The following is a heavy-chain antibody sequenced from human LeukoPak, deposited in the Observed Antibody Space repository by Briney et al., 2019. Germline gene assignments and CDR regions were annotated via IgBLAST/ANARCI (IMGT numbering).Heavy chain of an antibody. CDR3: ARPSYGGNPYDDFDI. D-gene: IGHD4-23*01. CDR2: IIPIFGTA. J-gene: IGHJ3*02. V-gene: IGHV1-69*01. CDR1: GGTFSSYA. Sequence: GSSAKVSCKASGGTFSSYAISWVRQAPGQGLEWMGGIIPIFGTANYAQKFQGRVTITADESTSTAYMELSSLRSEDTAVYYCARPSYGGNPYDDFDIWGQGTMVTVSS.